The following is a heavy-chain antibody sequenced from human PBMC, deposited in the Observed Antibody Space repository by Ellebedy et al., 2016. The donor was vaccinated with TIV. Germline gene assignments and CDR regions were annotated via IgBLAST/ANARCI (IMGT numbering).Heavy chain of an antibody. V-gene: IGHV4-61*08. J-gene: IGHJ4*02. CDR1: GGSVSSGDIY. CDR2: IHYSGST. CDR3: ARGADY. Sequence: MPSETLSLTCTVSGGSVSSGDIYWTWIRQPPGKGLEWIGYIHYSGSTNYNPSLKSRVTISVDMSKNQFSLKLSSVTAADTAVYYCARGADYWGQGTLVTVSS.